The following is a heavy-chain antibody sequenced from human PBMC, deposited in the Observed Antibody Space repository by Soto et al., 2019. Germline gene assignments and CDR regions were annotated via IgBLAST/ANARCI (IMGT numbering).Heavy chain of an antibody. CDR3: ARFYGLDAFDF. D-gene: IGHD3-16*01. V-gene: IGHV4-59*08. CDR2: IFYSGST. Sequence: SETLSLTCTVSGVSISSYYWSWIRQPPGKGLEWIGYIFYSGSTNYNPSLKSRVTISVDTSKNQFSLKLNSVTAADTAVYYCARFYGLDAFDFWGHGTMVTVSS. CDR1: GVSISSYY. J-gene: IGHJ3*01.